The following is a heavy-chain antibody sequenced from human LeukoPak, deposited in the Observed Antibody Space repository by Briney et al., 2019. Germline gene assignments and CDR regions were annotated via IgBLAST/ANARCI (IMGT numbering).Heavy chain of an antibody. CDR2: INHSGST. CDR3: ARGIRRTIFGAGYYYYMDV. V-gene: IGHV4-34*01. Sequence: SETLSLTCSVSDDSITMYYWTWIRQPPGKGLEWIGEINHSGSTNYNPSLKSRVTISVDTSKNQFSLKLSSVTAADTAVYYCARGIRRTIFGAGYYYYMDVWGKGTTVTVSS. J-gene: IGHJ6*03. D-gene: IGHD3-3*01. CDR1: DDSITMYY.